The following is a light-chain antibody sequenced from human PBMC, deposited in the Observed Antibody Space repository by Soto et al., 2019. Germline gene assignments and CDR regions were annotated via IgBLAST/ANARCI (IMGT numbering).Light chain of an antibody. Sequence: DMQLTQSPSTLSASVGETVTITCRASQRVSGWLAWYQQKPGRAPKLLISDASTLETGVPSRFSGSGSETEFTLTITSVQADDFATYYGQQYTTFGPGTKV. CDR3: QQYTT. CDR2: DAS. J-gene: IGKJ3*01. CDR1: QRVSGW. V-gene: IGKV1-5*01.